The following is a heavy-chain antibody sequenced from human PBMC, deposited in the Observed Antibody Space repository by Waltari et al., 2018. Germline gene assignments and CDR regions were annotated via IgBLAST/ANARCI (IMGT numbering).Heavy chain of an antibody. CDR1: GGTFRSYA. CDR3: ARTRMSRTYYDFWKGAFGY. V-gene: IGHV1-69*01. CDR2: IITIFGTT. Sequence: QVQLVQSGAEVKKPGSSVKVCCKASGGTFRSYALSWVRQAPGQGLEWMGGIITIFGTTNYAQKFQGRVTITADESTSTAYMELSSLRSEDTAVYYCARTRMSRTYYDFWKGAFGYWGQGTLVTVSS. J-gene: IGHJ4*02. D-gene: IGHD3-3*01.